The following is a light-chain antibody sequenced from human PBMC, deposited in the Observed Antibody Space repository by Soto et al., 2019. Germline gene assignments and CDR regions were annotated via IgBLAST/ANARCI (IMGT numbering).Light chain of an antibody. V-gene: IGKV1-33*01. CDR1: QDIRKY. J-gene: IGKJ3*01. CDR3: QHCDSFPLT. Sequence: DIQMTQSPSSLSASIGDIVIITCQASQDIRKYLNWYQQKPGKAPKLLIYDASYLETGVPFRFSGRGSGTKFTFTITGLQPEDFGTYYCQHCDSFPLTFGPGTTVD. CDR2: DAS.